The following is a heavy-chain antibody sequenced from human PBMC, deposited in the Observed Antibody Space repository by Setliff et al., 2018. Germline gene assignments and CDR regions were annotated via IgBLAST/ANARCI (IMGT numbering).Heavy chain of an antibody. J-gene: IGHJ6*03. Sequence: ASVKVSCKASGYTFTGYYMHWVRQAPGQGLEWMGWMNPNTGGTTYAQAFQARITMTRNTSISTAYMELSSLRSEDTAVYYCARMSGFLYLDVWGNGTTVTVSS. CDR1: GYTFTGYY. CDR2: MNPNTGGT. D-gene: IGHD3-3*01. V-gene: IGHV1-2*02. CDR3: ARMSGFLYLDV.